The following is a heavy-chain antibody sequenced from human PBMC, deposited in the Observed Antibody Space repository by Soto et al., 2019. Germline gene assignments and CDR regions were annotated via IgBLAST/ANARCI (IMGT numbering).Heavy chain of an antibody. CDR2: INYNSGSV. CDR1: GFTFDVYA. V-gene: IGHV3-9*01. J-gene: IGHJ4*02. Sequence: EVQLVESGGGWVRPGRSLRLSCAASGFTFDVYAMHWVRQAPGKGREWVSGINYNSGSVGYADSVKGRFTISRDNAKNSLHLQMNSLRAEDTAVYYCAKDISLRGWVYLVVEYWGQGTLVTVSP. D-gene: IGHD6-13*01. CDR3: AKDISLRGWVYLVVEY.